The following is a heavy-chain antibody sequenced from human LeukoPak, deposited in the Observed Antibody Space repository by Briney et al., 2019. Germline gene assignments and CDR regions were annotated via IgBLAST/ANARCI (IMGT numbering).Heavy chain of an antibody. Sequence: ASVKVSCKASGYTFTGYFIHWVRQAPGQGLEWMGWINPNGGVTKSAQKFQGRVTMTRDMSINTVYMELSGLTSDDTALYYCARGPNHYYYMDFWGKGTTVSVSS. J-gene: IGHJ6*03. CDR2: INPNGGVT. V-gene: IGHV1-2*02. CDR1: GYTFTGYF. CDR3: ARGPNHYYYMDF.